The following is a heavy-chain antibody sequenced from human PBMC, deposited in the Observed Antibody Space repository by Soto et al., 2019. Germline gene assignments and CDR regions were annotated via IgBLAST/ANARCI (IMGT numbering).Heavy chain of an antibody. V-gene: IGHV1-3*01. CDR1: GYTFTSYA. CDR3: STGSRYYSWDDY. CDR2: INAGNGNT. D-gene: IGHD3-22*01. J-gene: IGHJ4*02. Sequence: ASVKVSCKASGYTFTSYAMHWVRQAPGQRLEWMGWINAGNGNTKYSQKFQGRVTITRDTSASTAYMELSSLRSEDTAVYYCSTGSRYYSWDDYWGEGTLVTVSS.